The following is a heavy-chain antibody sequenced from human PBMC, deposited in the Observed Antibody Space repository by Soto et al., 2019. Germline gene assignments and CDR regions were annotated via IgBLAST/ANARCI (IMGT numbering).Heavy chain of an antibody. V-gene: IGHV6-1*01. CDR2: TYYRSKWYN. CDR3: ARHLTYLDFCSAYPAFDY. J-gene: IGHJ4*02. D-gene: IGHD3-3*01. CDR1: GDSVSSNSAA. Sequence: PSQTISLTCAISGDSVSSNSAAWHWIRQSPSRGLEWLGRTYYRSKWYNDYAVSVKSRITINPDTSKNQFSLQLNSVTPEETAVSYCARHLTYLDFCSAYPAFDYWCQGNLVNGSS.